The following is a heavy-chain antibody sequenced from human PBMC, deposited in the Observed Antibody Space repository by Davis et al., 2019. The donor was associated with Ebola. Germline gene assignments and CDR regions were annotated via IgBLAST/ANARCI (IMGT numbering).Heavy chain of an antibody. CDR3: AKSYGVTSGYFDL. V-gene: IGHV3-23*01. J-gene: IGHJ4*02. Sequence: GGSLRLSCAASGFTFSSYAMSWVRQAPGKGLEWVSTISGNGGSTYSADSVKGRFTISRDSSKTTLYLQMNSLRAEDTALYYCAKSYGVTSGYFDLWGQGTQVTVSS. CDR2: ISGNGGST. CDR1: GFTFSSYA. D-gene: IGHD3-16*01.